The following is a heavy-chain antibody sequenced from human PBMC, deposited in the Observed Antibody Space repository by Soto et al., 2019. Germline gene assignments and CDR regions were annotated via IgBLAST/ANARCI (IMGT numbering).Heavy chain of an antibody. CDR3: ARVRRDSSGYYDYYFDY. CDR1: GFTFSSYD. CDR2: IGTAGDT. V-gene: IGHV3-13*01. J-gene: IGHJ4*02. D-gene: IGHD3-22*01. Sequence: GGSLRLSCAASGFTFSSYDMHWVRQATGKGLEWVSAIGTAGDTYYPGSVKGRFIISRENAKNSLYLQMNSLRAGDTAVYYCARVRRDSSGYYDYYFDYWGQGTLVTVSS.